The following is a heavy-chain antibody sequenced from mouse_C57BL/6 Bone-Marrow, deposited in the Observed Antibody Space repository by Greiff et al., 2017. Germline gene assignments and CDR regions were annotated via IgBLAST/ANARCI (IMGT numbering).Heavy chain of an antibody. CDR3: ARSGEAAQATLFAY. Sequence: VQLQQSGAELVMPGASVKLSCKASGYTFTSYWMHWVKQRPGQGLEWIGEIDPSDSYTNYNQKFKGKSTLTVDKSSSTAYMQLSSLTSEDSAVYYCARSGEAAQATLFAYWGQGTLVTVSA. CDR1: GYTFTSYW. D-gene: IGHD3-2*02. CDR2: IDPSDSYT. V-gene: IGHV1-69*01. J-gene: IGHJ3*01.